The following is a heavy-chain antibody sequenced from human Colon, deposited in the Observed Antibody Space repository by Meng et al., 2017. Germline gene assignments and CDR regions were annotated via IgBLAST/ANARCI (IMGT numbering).Heavy chain of an antibody. D-gene: IGHD2-15*01. Sequence: SVKVSCKASGGTFSSYTISWVRQAPGQGLEWMGRIIPILGIANYAQKFQGRVTITADKSTSTAYMELSSLRSEDTAVYYCARMDCSGGSCSPYYYYYGMDVWAQGTTVTVSS. CDR2: IIPILGIA. J-gene: IGHJ6*02. CDR1: GGTFSSYT. CDR3: ARMDCSGGSCSPYYYYYGMDV. V-gene: IGHV1-69*02.